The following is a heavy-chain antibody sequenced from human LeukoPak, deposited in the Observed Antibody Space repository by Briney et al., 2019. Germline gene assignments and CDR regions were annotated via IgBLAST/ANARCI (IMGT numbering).Heavy chain of an antibody. CDR2: ISAYNGNT. Sequence: ASVEVSCKASGYTFTSYGISWVRQAPGQGLEWMGWISAYNGNTNYAQKLQGRVTMTTDTSTSTAYMEPRSLRSDDTAVYYCAREGDNWNDEDYWGQGTLVTVSS. D-gene: IGHD1-1*01. CDR1: GYTFTSYG. V-gene: IGHV1-18*01. J-gene: IGHJ4*02. CDR3: AREGDNWNDEDY.